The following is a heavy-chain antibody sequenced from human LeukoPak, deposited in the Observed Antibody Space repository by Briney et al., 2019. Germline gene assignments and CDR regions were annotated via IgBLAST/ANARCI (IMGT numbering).Heavy chain of an antibody. CDR3: ADNLSR. CDR2: INGDGSRT. CDR1: EFSLSNYW. Sequence: GGSLRLSCVDSEFSLSNYWMHWVRQAPGKGLVWVSRINGDGSRTDYADSVKGRFTTSRDNAKNSLYLQMNSLRAEDTAMYYCADNLSRWGQGTLVTVSS. V-gene: IGHV3-74*01. J-gene: IGHJ4*02. D-gene: IGHD1-1*01.